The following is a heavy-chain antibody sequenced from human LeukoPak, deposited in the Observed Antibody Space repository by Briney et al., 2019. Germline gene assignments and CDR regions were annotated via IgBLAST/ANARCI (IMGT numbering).Heavy chain of an antibody. V-gene: IGHV4-38-2*02. Sequence: SETLSLTCTVSGYSISSGYYWGWIRQPPGKGLEWIGSIYYSGSTYYNPSLKSRVTISVDTSKNQFSLKLSSVTAADTAVYYCARVVEVAVAGGEFYDIWGQGTMVTVSS. CDR2: IYYSGST. J-gene: IGHJ3*02. D-gene: IGHD6-19*01. CDR1: GYSISSGYY. CDR3: ARVVEVAVAGGEFYDI.